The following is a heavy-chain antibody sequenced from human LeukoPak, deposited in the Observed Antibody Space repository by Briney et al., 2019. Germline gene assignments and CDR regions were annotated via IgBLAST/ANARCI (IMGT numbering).Heavy chain of an antibody. D-gene: IGHD3-3*01. CDR2: IYYSGNT. V-gene: IGHV4-59*08. Sequence: PSETLSLTCTVSGGSSSSYYWSWIRQPPGKGLEWIGYIYYSGNTYYNPSLKSRVTISVDTSKNQFSLKLSSVTAADTAVYYCARQVTIFGVLIITAEYFQHWGQGTLVTVSS. J-gene: IGHJ1*01. CDR3: ARQVTIFGVLIITAEYFQH. CDR1: GGSSSSYY.